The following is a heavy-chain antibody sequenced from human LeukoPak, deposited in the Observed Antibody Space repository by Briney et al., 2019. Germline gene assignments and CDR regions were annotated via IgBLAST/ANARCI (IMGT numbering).Heavy chain of an antibody. CDR2: INPSGGST. D-gene: IGHD3-22*01. CDR1: GYTFTSYY. Sequence: ASVKVSCKASGYTFTSYYMHWVRQAPGQGLEWMGIINPSGGSTSYAQRFQGRVTMTRDTSTSTVYMELSSLRSEDTAVYYCARDSYYYDSSGYRPLGAFDIWGQGTMVTVSS. J-gene: IGHJ3*02. V-gene: IGHV1-46*01. CDR3: ARDSYYYDSSGYRPLGAFDI.